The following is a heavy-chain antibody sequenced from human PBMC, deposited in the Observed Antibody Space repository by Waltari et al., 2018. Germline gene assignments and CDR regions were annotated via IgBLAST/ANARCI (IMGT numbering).Heavy chain of an antibody. CDR3: AGLDYAGYTSAFDV. CDR2: VHHSGSI. D-gene: IGHD3-9*01. V-gene: IGHV4-59*07. J-gene: IGHJ3*01. CDR1: GCSLTSSF. Sequence: QVQLQESGPGLVKPSDTLSLTCTVPGCSLTSSFWSWIRQPPGKGLECIGFVHHSGSINYNPSLRSRVTISVDSSKKQFSLKLHSATAADTAVYYCAGLDYAGYTSAFDVWGQGTMVTVSS.